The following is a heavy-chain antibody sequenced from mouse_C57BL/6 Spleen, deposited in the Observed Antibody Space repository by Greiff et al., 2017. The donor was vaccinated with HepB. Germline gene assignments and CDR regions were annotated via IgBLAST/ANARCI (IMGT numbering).Heavy chain of an antibody. CDR1: GFSLTSYG. J-gene: IGHJ4*01. Sequence: VKVVESGPGLVAPSQSLSITCTVSGFSLTSYGVHWVRQPPGKGLEWLVVIWSDGSTTYNSALKSRLSISKDNSKSQVFLKMNSLQTDDTAMYYCAKHRAYDGYCLDYWGQGTSVTVSS. CDR2: IWSDGST. CDR3: AKHRAYDGYCLDY. D-gene: IGHD2-3*01. V-gene: IGHV2-6-1*01.